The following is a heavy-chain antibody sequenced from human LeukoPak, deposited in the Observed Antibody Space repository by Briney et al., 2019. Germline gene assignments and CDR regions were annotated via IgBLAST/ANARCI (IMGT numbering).Heavy chain of an antibody. D-gene: IGHD6-6*01. CDR1: GFTFSTYG. V-gene: IGHV3-23*01. CDR2: IADTGSDT. CDR3: AKRVPYSSSSVYFDS. J-gene: IGHJ4*02. Sequence: PGGSLRLSCAASGFTFSTYGMSWVRQARGKALEWVSPIADTGSDTYYADSVKGRFTISRDNSKNTLHLQMNSLTADDTAIYFCAKRVPYSSSSVYFDSWGQGTLVTVSS.